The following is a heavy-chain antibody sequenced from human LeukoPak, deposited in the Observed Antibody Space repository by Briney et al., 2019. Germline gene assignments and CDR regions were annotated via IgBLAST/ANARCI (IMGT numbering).Heavy chain of an antibody. CDR1: GGSFSGYY. Sequence: PSETLSLTCAVYGGSFSGYYWTWIRQPPGKGLEWIGYIYYSGTTNYNPSLQSRVTISVDTSKNQFSLKLRSVTAADTAVYYCAKVRGSDYYFDFWGQGTLVTVSS. D-gene: IGHD3-10*01. J-gene: IGHJ4*02. CDR2: IYYSGTT. CDR3: AKVRGSDYYFDF. V-gene: IGHV4-59*01.